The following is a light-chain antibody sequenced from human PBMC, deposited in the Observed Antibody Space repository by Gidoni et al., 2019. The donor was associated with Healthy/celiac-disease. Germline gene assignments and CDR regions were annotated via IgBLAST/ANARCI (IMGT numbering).Light chain of an antibody. CDR1: SGSIASNY. V-gene: IGLV6-57*03. J-gene: IGLJ3*02. CDR2: EDT. Sequence: NFMLTQPHSVSESPGKTVTISCTRSSGSIASNYVQWYQQRQGSAPTTVIYEDTQRPSGVPDRFSGSIDSSSNSASLTISGLKTEDEADYYCQSYDSSTRVFGGGTKLTVL. CDR3: QSYDSSTRV.